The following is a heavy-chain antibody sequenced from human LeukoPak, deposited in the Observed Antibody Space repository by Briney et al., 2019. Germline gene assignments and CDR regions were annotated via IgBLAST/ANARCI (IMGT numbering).Heavy chain of an antibody. J-gene: IGHJ4*02. CDR3: ARQNFRWELPGY. CDR1: GGSISSYY. D-gene: IGHD1-26*01. V-gene: IGHV4-59*08. CDR2: IYYSGST. Sequence: SETLSLTCTVSGGSISSYYWSWIRQPPGKGLEWIGCIYYSGSTNYNPSLKSRVTISVDTSKNQFSLRLSSVTAADTAVYYCARQNFRWELPGYWGQGTLVTVSS.